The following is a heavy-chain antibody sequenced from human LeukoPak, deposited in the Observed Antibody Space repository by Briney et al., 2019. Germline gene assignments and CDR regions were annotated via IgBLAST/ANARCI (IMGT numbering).Heavy chain of an antibody. D-gene: IGHD2-15*01. CDR3: ARESRGVASGLDH. J-gene: IGHJ4*02. Sequence: GASVKVSCKPSGYTLSSHAMNWVRQAPGQGLEWMGWINTDTGNPTYGQDFTGRFVFSLDTAANTAYLQINRLKTEDTAVYYCARESRGVASGLDHWGQGTLVTVSS. V-gene: IGHV7-4-1*02. CDR2: INTDTGNP. CDR1: GYTLSSHA.